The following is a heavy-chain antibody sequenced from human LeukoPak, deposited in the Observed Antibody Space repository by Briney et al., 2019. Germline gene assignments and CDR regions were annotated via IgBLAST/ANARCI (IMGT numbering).Heavy chain of an antibody. V-gene: IGHV4-59*08. Sequence: SETLSLTCTVSGGSISSYYWSWIRQPPGKGLEWIGYIYYSGSTNYNTSLKSRVTISVDTSKNQFSLKLSSVTAADTAVYYCARHVTVYCSGGSCYSGLSWFDPWGQGTLVTVSS. D-gene: IGHD2-15*01. CDR3: ARHVTVYCSGGSCYSGLSWFDP. J-gene: IGHJ5*02. CDR1: GGSISSYY. CDR2: IYYSGST.